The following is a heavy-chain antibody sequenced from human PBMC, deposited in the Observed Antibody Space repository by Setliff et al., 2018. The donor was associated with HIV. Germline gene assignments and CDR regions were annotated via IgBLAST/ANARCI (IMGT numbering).Heavy chain of an antibody. CDR1: GFTFEDNA. V-gene: IGHV3-15*01. D-gene: IGHD7-27*01. Sequence: GGSLRLSCITSGFTFEDNALSWVRQAPGKGLEWVGRIKSRADGETTAYAAPLKGRFTISRDDSKNTLYLQMDSLSTEDTAVYYCILLGMHGALNIWGQGTMVTVSS. J-gene: IGHJ3*02. CDR2: IKSRADGETT. CDR3: ILLGMHGALNI.